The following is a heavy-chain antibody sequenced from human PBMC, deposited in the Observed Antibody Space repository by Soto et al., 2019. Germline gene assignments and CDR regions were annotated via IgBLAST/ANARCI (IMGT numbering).Heavy chain of an antibody. V-gene: IGHV1-69*18. CDR2: IIPLFGTT. CDR3: ARRLDDRADEGFDV. CDR1: GGTFSTYT. J-gene: IGHJ3*01. D-gene: IGHD3-16*01. Sequence: QVHLVQSGAEVRKPGSSVKVSCKTSGGTFSTYTIYWVRQAPGQGLEWMGRIIPLFGTTRYAQNFQDRVTIPEEESTSTTYMALSSLRAEDTALYYCARRLDDRADEGFDVWGEGTAVTVSA.